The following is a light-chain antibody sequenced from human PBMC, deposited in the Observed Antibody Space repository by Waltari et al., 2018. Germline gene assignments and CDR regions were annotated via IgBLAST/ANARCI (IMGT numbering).Light chain of an antibody. V-gene: IGLV2-14*03. CDR3: SSYTSSNTLVV. CDR1: SSAVGGYNY. J-gene: IGLJ2*01. Sequence: QSALTQPASVPGSPGQSITLSCTGTSSAVGGYNYVSWYQQHPGKAPKLMIYDVSNRPSGVSNRFSGSKSGNTASLTISGLQAEDESDYYCSSYTSSNTLVVFGGGTKLTVL. CDR2: DVS.